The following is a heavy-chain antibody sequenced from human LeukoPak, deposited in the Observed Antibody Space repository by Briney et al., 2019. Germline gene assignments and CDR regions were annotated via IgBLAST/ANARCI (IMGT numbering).Heavy chain of an antibody. V-gene: IGHV5-51*01. Sequence: GESLKISCKGSEYSFTSYWIAWVRQMPGKGLEWMGIIYPGDSDTRYSPSFQGQVTISVDKSISTAYLQWSNLKASDTAVYYCARRGKYSGSYLNYFDYWGQGTLVTVSS. D-gene: IGHD3-10*01. CDR1: EYSFTSYW. CDR2: IYPGDSDT. J-gene: IGHJ4*02. CDR3: ARRGKYSGSYLNYFDY.